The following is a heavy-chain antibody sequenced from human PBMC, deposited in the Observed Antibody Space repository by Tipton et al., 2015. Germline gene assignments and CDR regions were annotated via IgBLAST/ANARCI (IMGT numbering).Heavy chain of an antibody. J-gene: IGHJ3*02. CDR2: IHHGGST. CDR3: ARLPLEGGRYDDAFDI. Sequence: TLSLTCSVSGDSISSSNWWSWVRQPPGKGLEWIGEIHHGGSTNYNPSLKSRVTMSVDTSKSQFSLNLTSVTAADTAVYFCARLPLEGGRYDDAFDIWGQGTMVTVSS. CDR1: GDSISSSNW. D-gene: IGHD1-26*01. V-gene: IGHV4-4*01.